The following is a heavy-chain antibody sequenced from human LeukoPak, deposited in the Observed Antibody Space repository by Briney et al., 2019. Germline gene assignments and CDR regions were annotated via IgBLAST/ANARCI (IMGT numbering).Heavy chain of an antibody. V-gene: IGHV1-69*13. Sequence: SVKVSCKASGGTFSSYAISWVRQAPGQGLEWMGGIIPILGTANYAQKFQGRVTITAAESPSTAYMERSSVRCEDTAVYYCARGFMVGGVIIHRPVDGMAVWSQGTTVTVS. CDR2: IIPILGTA. CDR1: GGTFSSYA. J-gene: IGHJ6*02. D-gene: IGHD3-10*01. CDR3: ARGFMVGGVIIHRPVDGMAV.